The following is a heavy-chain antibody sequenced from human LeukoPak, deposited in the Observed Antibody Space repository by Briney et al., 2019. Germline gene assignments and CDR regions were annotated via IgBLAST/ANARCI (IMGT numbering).Heavy chain of an antibody. V-gene: IGHV3-7*02. CDR3: AFSRLGSSGWFGGFDY. J-gene: IGHJ4*02. Sequence: GGSLRLSCAASGFTFSSYWMTWVRQAPGKELEWVANIKEDGSEKCYVDSVKGRFTISRDNAKNSLYLQMNSLRAEDTAVYYCAFSRLGSSGWFGGFDYWGQGTLVTVSS. D-gene: IGHD6-19*01. CDR2: IKEDGSEK. CDR1: GFTFSSYW.